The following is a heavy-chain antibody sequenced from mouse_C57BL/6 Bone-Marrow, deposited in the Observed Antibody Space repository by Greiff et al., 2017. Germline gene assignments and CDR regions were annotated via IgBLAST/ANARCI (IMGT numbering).Heavy chain of an antibody. CDR1: GYAFSSYW. CDR3: ARSNYYGNSYYFDY. CDR2: IYPGDGAT. D-gene: IGHD2-1*01. Sequence: VQLQQSGAELVKPGAPVKISCKASGYAFSSYWMNWVQQTPGKGLEWIGQIYPGDGATNYTEKVKGRATLTGDKSSSTAYMQRSSLTSEDSAVYFCARSNYYGNSYYFDYWGQGTTLTVSS. J-gene: IGHJ2*01. V-gene: IGHV1-80*01.